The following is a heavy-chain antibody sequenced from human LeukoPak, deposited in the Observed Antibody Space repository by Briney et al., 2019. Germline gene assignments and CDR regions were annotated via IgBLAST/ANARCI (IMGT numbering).Heavy chain of an antibody. CDR1: GFTVSSNY. Sequence: GGSLRLSCAASGFTVSSNYMSWVRQAPGKGLEWVSAISNSGGSTYYADSVKGRFTISRDNSKNTLSLQMNTLRAEDTAVYYCAKTGDYGPHHFDYWGQGTLVTVSS. J-gene: IGHJ4*02. CDR2: ISNSGGST. D-gene: IGHD4-17*01. V-gene: IGHV3-23*01. CDR3: AKTGDYGPHHFDY.